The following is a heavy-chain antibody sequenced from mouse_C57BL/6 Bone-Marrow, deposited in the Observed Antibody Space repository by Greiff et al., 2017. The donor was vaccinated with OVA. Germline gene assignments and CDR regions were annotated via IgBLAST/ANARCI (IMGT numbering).Heavy chain of an antibody. D-gene: IGHD2-3*01. V-gene: IGHV1-81*01. J-gene: IGHJ3*01. CDR3: ARVGFDGYSFAY. Sequence: QVQLQQSGAELARPGASVKLSCKASGYTFTSYGISWVKQRTGQGLEWIGEINPRSGNTYYNEKFKGKATLTADKSSSTAYMELRSLTSEDSAVYFCARVGFDGYSFAYWGQGTLVTVSA. CDR1: GYTFTSYG. CDR2: INPRSGNT.